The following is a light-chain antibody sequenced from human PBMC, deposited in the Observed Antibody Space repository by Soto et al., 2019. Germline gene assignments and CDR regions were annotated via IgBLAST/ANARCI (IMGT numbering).Light chain of an antibody. Sequence: IVFTQSPGTLSLSPGEKATLSFRASQRVSSSFLAWYQQKPGQAPRLLIYAASSRATGIPDRFSGSGSGTAFTLTISRLEPEDFAVYYCQQYGSSPGALTFGGGTKVDIK. J-gene: IGKJ4*01. V-gene: IGKV3-20*01. CDR1: QRVSSSF. CDR2: AAS. CDR3: QQYGSSPGALT.